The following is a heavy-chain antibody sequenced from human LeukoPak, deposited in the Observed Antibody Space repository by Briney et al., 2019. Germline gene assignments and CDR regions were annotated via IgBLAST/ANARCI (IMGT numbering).Heavy chain of an antibody. V-gene: IGHV2-5*02. Sequence: SGPTLVKPTQTLTLTCTFSGFSLSTSGVGVGWIRQPPGKALEWLALIYWDDDKRYSPSLKSRLTITKDTSKNQVVLTMTNTDPVDTATYYCAHTGGPSLGLGDYVWGSYRPKGYFDYWGQGTLVTVSS. D-gene: IGHD3-16*02. CDR2: IYWDDDK. CDR3: AHTGGPSLGLGDYVWGSYRPKGYFDY. J-gene: IGHJ4*02. CDR1: GFSLSTSGVG.